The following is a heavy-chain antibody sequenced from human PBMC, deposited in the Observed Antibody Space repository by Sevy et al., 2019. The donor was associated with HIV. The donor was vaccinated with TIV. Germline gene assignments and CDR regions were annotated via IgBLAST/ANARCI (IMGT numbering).Heavy chain of an antibody. Sequence: GGSLRLSCTASGFDLXIYAMHWVRQAPGKGLDWVALISXDGNMKYYSDSVRGRFTISRDNSQSTLYLHMDSLRADDXXVYYCARLYCSGRSCSGGYAYGMDVWGQGTTVTVSS. CDR1: GFDLXIYA. CDR3: ARLYCSGRSCSGGYAYGMDV. J-gene: IGHJ6*02. V-gene: IGHV3-30*04. D-gene: IGHD2-15*01. CDR2: ISXDGNMK.